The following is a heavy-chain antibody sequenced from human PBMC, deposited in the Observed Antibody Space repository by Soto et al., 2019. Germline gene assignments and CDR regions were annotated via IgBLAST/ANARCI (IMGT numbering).Heavy chain of an antibody. J-gene: IGHJ4*02. Sequence: GGSLRLSCSASGFIFSESTIYWVRQVPGKGLEAISAVSTSGRSTYYADSVKDRFTISRDNSKNTLFLQMGSLRPEDTAIYCWVKQAHGLDGVAFDYWGQGTQVTVSS. CDR1: GFIFSEST. V-gene: IGHV3-64D*06. D-gene: IGHD3-16*01. CDR2: VSTSGRST. CDR3: VKQAHGLDGVAFDY.